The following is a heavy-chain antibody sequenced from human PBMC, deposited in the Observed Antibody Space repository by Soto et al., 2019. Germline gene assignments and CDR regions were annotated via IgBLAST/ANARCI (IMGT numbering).Heavy chain of an antibody. D-gene: IGHD6-6*01. V-gene: IGHV4-39*01. J-gene: IGHJ5*02. CDR1: GGSISSSSYY. CDR2: IYYSGST. Sequence: SETLSLTCTVSGGSISSSSYYWGWIRQPPGKGLEWIGSIYYSGSTYYNPSLKSRVTISVDTSKNQFSLKLSSVTAADTAVYYCARRSSSSSGFDPWGQGTLVTVSS. CDR3: ARRSSSSSGFDP.